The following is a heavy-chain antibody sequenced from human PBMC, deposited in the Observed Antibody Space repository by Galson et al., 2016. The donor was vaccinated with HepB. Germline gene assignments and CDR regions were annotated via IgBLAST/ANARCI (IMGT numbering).Heavy chain of an antibody. J-gene: IGHJ3*02. D-gene: IGHD3-16*01. V-gene: IGHV1-2*02. CDR3: AIAKAYVWEGDDAFDI. CDR2: INPNSGGT. Sequence: SVKVSCKASGYTFTAYYMHWVRQAPGQGLEWMGWINPNSGGTNYAQKFQGGVTMTRDTSISTAYMELSRLRSDDTAVYYCAIAKAYVWEGDDAFDIWGQGTVVTVSS. CDR1: GYTFTAYY.